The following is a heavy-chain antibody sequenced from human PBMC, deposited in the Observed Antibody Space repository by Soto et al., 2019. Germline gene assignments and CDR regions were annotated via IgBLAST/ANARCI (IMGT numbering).Heavy chain of an antibody. CDR2: IYYSGST. Sequence: SETLSLTCTVSGGSISSGDYYWSWIRQPPGKGLEWIGYIYYSGSTYYNPSLKSRVTISVDTSKNQFSLKLSSVTAADTAVYYCARDLKIFPMVDPWGQGTLVTVSS. D-gene: IGHD3-10*01. CDR3: ARDLKIFPMVDP. CDR1: GGSISSGDYY. V-gene: IGHV4-30-4*01. J-gene: IGHJ5*02.